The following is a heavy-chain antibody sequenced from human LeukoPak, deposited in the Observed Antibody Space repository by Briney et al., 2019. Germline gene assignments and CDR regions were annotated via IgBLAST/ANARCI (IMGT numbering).Heavy chain of an antibody. CDR1: GFTFSTYG. J-gene: IGHJ4*02. Sequence: GGSLRLSCAASGFTFSTYGMHWVRQAPGKGLEWVAFIRYDGSDKHYVDSVKGRFTISRDNSKNTLYLQMNSLRSEDTAVYYCASIFGGNYWSPWDYWGQGTLVTVSS. CDR3: ASIFGGNYWSPWDY. V-gene: IGHV3-30*02. CDR2: IRYDGSDK. D-gene: IGHD3-3*02.